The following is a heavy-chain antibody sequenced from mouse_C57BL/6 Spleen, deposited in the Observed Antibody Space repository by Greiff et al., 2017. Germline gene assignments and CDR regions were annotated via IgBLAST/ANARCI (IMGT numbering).Heavy chain of an antibody. CDR2: INPSSGYT. CDR1: GYTFTSYT. V-gene: IGHV1-4*01. CDR3: ARGGSSYEGAMDY. Sequence: QVHVKQSGAELARPGASVKMSCKASGYTFTSYTMHWVKQRPGQGLEWIGYINPSSGYTKYNQKFKDKATLTVDTSSSTAYMQLSSLTSEDSAVYYCARGGSSYEGAMDYWGQGTSVTVSS. D-gene: IGHD1-1*01. J-gene: IGHJ4*01.